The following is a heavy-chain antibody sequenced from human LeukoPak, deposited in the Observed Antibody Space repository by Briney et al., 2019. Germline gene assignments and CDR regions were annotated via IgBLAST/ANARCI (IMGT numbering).Heavy chain of an antibody. D-gene: IGHD1-26*01. CDR2: IYTSGST. Sequence: SETLSLTCTVSGGSTSSYYWSWIRQPAGKGLEWIGRIYTSGSTNYNPSLKSRVTMSVDTSKNQFSLKLSSVTAADTAVYYCARREGDEQWELRMAWSDPWGQGTLVTVSS. CDR1: GGSTSSYY. V-gene: IGHV4-4*07. J-gene: IGHJ5*02. CDR3: ARREGDEQWELRMAWSDP.